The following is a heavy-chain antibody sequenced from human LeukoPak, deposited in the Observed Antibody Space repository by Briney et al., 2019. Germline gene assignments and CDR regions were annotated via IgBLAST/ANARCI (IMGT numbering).Heavy chain of an antibody. CDR2: ISYDGSNK. Sequence: GRSLGLSCAASGFTFSSYGMHWVRQAPGKGLEWVAVISYDGSNKYYADSVKGRFTISRDNSKNTLYLQMNSLRAEDTAVYYCANGGYCSGGSCYDSVLVIDYWGQGTLVTVSS. CDR1: GFTFSSYG. J-gene: IGHJ4*02. V-gene: IGHV3-30*18. D-gene: IGHD2-15*01. CDR3: ANGGYCSGGSCYDSVLVIDY.